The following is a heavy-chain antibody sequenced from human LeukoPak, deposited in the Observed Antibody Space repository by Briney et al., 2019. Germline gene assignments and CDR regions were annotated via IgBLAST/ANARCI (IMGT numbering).Heavy chain of an antibody. D-gene: IGHD5-12*01. CDR2: ISSSGTNI. Sequence: PGGSLRLSCAASGFTFYSYEMNWVRQAPGKGLEWVSYISSSGTNIFYADSVKGRFTISRDNAKNSLYLQMNSLRADDTAVYSCARGYTYFDYWGQGTLVTVSS. CDR3: ARGYTYFDY. J-gene: IGHJ4*02. V-gene: IGHV3-48*03. CDR1: GFTFYSYE.